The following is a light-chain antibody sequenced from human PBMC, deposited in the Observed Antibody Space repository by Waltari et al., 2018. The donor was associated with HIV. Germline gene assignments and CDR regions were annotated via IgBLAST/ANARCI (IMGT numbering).Light chain of an antibody. V-gene: IGLV2-14*01. CDR3: ASYTITSTLV. CDR1: SSDLATYTY. CDR2: DAN. J-gene: IGLJ3*02. Sequence: QSALTQPASVSGSLGQSITISCIGTSSDLATYTYVSWYQHHPDKAPRLVIYDANSRPSGVPFRFSGSKSGNTASLTISGLQAEDEADYYCASYTITSTLVFGGGTKVTVL.